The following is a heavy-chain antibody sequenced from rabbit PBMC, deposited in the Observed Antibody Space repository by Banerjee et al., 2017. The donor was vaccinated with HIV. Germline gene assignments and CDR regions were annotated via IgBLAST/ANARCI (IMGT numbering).Heavy chain of an antibody. CDR1: GIDFSGYYY. CDR3: AREDYSYDDYGDYDL. V-gene: IGHV1S43*01. D-gene: IGHD2-1*01. J-gene: IGHJ4*01. CDR2: IVTGSGST. Sequence: QQQLVESGGGLVKPGASLTLTCKASGIDFSGYYYMCWVRQAPGKGLELIGCIVTGSGSTWYASWVNGRFTISKTSSTTVTLQMTSLTAADTATYFCAREDYSYDDYGDYDLWGQGTLVTV.